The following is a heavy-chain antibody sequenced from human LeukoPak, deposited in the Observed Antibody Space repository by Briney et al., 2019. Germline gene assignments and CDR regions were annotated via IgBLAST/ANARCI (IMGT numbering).Heavy chain of an antibody. V-gene: IGHV1-2*04. J-gene: IGHJ4*02. Sequence: ASVKVSCKASGYTFTGYYMHWVRQAPGQGLEWMGWIDPNSGGTNYAQKFQGWVTMTRDTSISTAYMELSRLRSDDTAVYYCARDHRWYSSGSYIGYWGQGTLVAVSS. D-gene: IGHD6-19*01. CDR2: IDPNSGGT. CDR3: ARDHRWYSSGSYIGY. CDR1: GYTFTGYY.